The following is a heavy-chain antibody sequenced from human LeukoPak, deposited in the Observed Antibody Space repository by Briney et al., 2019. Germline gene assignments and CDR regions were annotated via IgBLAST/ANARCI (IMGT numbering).Heavy chain of an antibody. Sequence: GGSLRLSCAASGFSFSTHRMSWFRQAPGKGLEWVALIKQDGSVIHYVDSVKGRFTISRDNAKDSLSLQMNSLRADDTAVYYCAGDEGWTFDIWGQGTKVTVSS. J-gene: IGHJ3*02. CDR1: GFSFSTHR. CDR3: AGDEGWTFDI. V-gene: IGHV3-7*01. CDR2: IKQDGSVI. D-gene: IGHD5-24*01.